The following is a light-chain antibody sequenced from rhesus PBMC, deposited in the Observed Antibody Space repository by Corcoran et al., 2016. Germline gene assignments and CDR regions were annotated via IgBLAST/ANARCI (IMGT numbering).Light chain of an antibody. CDR1: QGISIW. CDR3: QQHDSAPRT. V-gene: IGKV1-21*01. Sequence: DIQMTQSPSSLSASVGDRVTITCRASQGISIWLGWYQQKPGKAPKLRIYKASTLQSGVPSRFGGSGSGTEFTLTISSLQPEDFATYYCQQHDSAPRTFGQGTRVEIK. CDR2: KAS. J-gene: IGKJ1*01.